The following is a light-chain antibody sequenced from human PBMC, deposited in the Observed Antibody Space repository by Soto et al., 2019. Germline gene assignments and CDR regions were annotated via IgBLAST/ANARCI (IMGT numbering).Light chain of an antibody. Sequence: QSALTQPASVSGSPGQSIAISCTGTSSDGVSWYQQHPGKAPKLMIYEVNNRPSGVANRFSGSKSGNTASLTISGLHAEDEADYYCSSFTISSTYVFGTGTKVTVL. CDR2: EVN. CDR1: SSDG. J-gene: IGLJ1*01. CDR3: SSFTISSTYV. V-gene: IGLV2-14*01.